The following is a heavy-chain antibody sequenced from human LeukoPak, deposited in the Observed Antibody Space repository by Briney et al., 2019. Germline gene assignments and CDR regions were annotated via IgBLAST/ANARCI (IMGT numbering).Heavy chain of an antibody. D-gene: IGHD5-18*01. CDR3: ARGGYSYGYDY. J-gene: IGHJ4*02. CDR2: IYPGDSDT. V-gene: IGHV5-51*01. Sequence: GETLKISCKGSGFKLTNYWIGWVRQTPGRGPESMGIIYPGDSDTRYSPSLQGQVAMSVDMSTDTSSLQWIRLRASAPAMYYVARGGYSYGYDYWGQGTLVTVSS. CDR1: GFKLTNYW.